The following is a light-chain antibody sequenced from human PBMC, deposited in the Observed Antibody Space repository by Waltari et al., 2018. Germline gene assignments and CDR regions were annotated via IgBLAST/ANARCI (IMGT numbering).Light chain of an antibody. Sequence: QSALTQPPAASGSAGRSGPISCTGTSSDNGTYNLVSWYQQGPGKAPKLIIYEVTKRPSGVPDRFSGSKSGNTASLTVSGLQADDEADYYCSSYAGSGNVVFGGGTKLTVL. CDR1: SSDNGTYNL. CDR2: EVT. J-gene: IGLJ3*02. CDR3: SSYAGSGNVV. V-gene: IGLV2-8*01.